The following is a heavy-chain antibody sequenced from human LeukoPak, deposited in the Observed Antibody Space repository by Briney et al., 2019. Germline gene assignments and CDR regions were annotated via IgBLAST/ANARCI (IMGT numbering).Heavy chain of an antibody. V-gene: IGHV3-23*01. CDR1: GFTFSSYS. D-gene: IGHD3-9*01. CDR2: IDARGDDT. J-gene: IGHJ6*04. Sequence: AGGSLRLSCAASGFTFSSYSMNWVRQAPGKGLEWVSAIDARGDDTYDADFVRGRFTVSRDNVKNMVHLQMNSLRAEDSAFYYCAKSLRYFDFYGMDVWGRGTAVTVSA. CDR3: AKSLRYFDFYGMDV.